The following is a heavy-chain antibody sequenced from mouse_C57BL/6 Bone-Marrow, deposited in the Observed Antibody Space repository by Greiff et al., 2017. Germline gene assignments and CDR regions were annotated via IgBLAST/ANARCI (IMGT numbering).Heavy chain of an antibody. D-gene: IGHD1-1*01. Sequence: VQLQESGAELVKPGASVKMFCKASGYTFTTYPIEWLKQNHGKSLEWIGNFHPYNDDTKYNEKFKGEATLTVEKSYSTDYVELSRLTAEDSAVYYCAMGSAYSRLDNWGQGTTLTVS. J-gene: IGHJ2*01. CDR2: FHPYNDDT. V-gene: IGHV1-47*01. CDR3: AMGSAYSRLDN. CDR1: GYTFTTYP.